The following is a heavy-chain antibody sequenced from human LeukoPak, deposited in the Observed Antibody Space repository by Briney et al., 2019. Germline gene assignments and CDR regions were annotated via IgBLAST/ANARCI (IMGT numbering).Heavy chain of an antibody. Sequence: ASVKVSCKVSGYTLTELSMHWVRQAPGKGLEWMGGFDPEDGERIYAQKFQGRVTMTEDTSTDTAYMELTSLRSEDTAVYYCVATMIIMTEPWAFDIWGQGTMVTVSS. J-gene: IGHJ3*02. CDR2: FDPEDGER. D-gene: IGHD3-22*01. V-gene: IGHV1-24*01. CDR3: VATMIIMTEPWAFDI. CDR1: GYTLTELS.